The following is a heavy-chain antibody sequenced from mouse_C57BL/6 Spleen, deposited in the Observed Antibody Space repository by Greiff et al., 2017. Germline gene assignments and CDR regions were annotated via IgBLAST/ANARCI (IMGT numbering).Heavy chain of an antibody. CDR1: GYTFTDYE. J-gene: IGHJ4*01. Sequence: QVHVQQSGAELVRPGASVTLSCKASGYTFTDYEMHWVKQTPVHGLEWIGAIDPETGGTAYNQKFKGKAILPADKSSSTAYMERRSLTSEDSAVYYSTKRAYDYDDYAMDYWGQGTSVTVSS. CDR3: TKRAYDYDDYAMDY. CDR2: IDPETGGT. V-gene: IGHV1-15*01. D-gene: IGHD2-4*01.